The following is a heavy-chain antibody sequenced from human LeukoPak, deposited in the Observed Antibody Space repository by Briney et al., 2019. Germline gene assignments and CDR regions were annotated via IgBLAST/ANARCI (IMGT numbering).Heavy chain of an antibody. Sequence: GGSLRLSCAASGFTFSSYGMHWVRQAPGKGLEWVAFIRYDGSNKYYADSVKGRFTISRDNSKNTLYLQMNSLRAEDTAVYYCAKVGDDCSSTSCLMRYYYYYYMDVWGKGTTVTVSS. CDR2: IRYDGSNK. CDR3: AKVGDDCSSTSCLMRYYYYYYMDV. V-gene: IGHV3-30*02. J-gene: IGHJ6*03. CDR1: GFTFSSYG. D-gene: IGHD2-2*01.